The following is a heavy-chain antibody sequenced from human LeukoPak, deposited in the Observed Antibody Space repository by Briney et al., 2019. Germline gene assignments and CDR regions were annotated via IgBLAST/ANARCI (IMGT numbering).Heavy chain of an antibody. V-gene: IGHV5-51*01. CDR1: GSRFATYW. CDR2: IYPGDSDT. D-gene: IGHD5-12*01. Sequence: GESLKISCKGSGSRFATYWIGWVRQMPGKGLEWMGIIYPGDSDTRYSPSFQGQVTISADKSISTAYLHWSSLKASDTAMYYCARGSGYVEGYFWGQGTLVTVSS. CDR3: ARGSGYVEGYF. J-gene: IGHJ4*02.